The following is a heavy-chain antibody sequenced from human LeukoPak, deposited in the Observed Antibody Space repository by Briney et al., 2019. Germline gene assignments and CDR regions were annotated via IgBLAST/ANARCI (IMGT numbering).Heavy chain of an antibody. CDR2: ISAYNGNT. CDR1: GGTFISYT. V-gene: IGHV1-18*01. Sequence: ASVKVSCKASGGTFISYTISWVRQAPGQGLEWMGWISAYNGNTNYAQKLQGRVTMTTDTSTSTAYMELRSLRSDDTAVYYCARDHEPLLWFGEMSDYWGQGTLVTVSS. J-gene: IGHJ4*02. D-gene: IGHD3-10*01. CDR3: ARDHEPLLWFGEMSDY.